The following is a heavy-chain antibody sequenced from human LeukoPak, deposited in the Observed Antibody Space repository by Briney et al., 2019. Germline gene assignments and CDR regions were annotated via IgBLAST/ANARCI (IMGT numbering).Heavy chain of an antibody. D-gene: IGHD6-6*01. CDR2: IIPIFSTA. J-gene: IGHJ4*02. V-gene: IGHV1-69*13. CDR3: ARDSDEYSSYPQDY. CDR1: GGTFSSYA. Sequence: ASVKVSCKASGGTFSSYAISWVRQAPGQGLEWMGGIIPIFSTANYAQKFQGRVTITADESTSTAYMELSSLRSEDTAVYYCARDSDEYSSYPQDYWGQGTLVTVSS.